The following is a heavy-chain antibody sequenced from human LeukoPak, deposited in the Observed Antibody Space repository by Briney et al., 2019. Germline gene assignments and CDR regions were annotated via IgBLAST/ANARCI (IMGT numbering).Heavy chain of an antibody. V-gene: IGHV3-23*01. J-gene: IGHJ5*02. CDR3: ATDIVVVVAADDWFDP. CDR1: GFTFSSYA. D-gene: IGHD2-15*01. Sequence: GGSLRLSCAASGFTFSSYAMTWVRQAPGKGLEWVSTISGNGGSTYYADSVKGRFTISRDNAKNSLYLQMNSLRAEDTAVYYCATDIVVVVAADDWFDPWGQGTLVTVSS. CDR2: ISGNGGST.